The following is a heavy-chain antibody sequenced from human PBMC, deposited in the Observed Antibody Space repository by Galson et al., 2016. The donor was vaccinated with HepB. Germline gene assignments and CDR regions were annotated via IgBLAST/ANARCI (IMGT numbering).Heavy chain of an antibody. J-gene: IGHJ3*02. CDR2: IYYTGST. V-gene: IGHV4-59*02. CDR3: ARESAGAFDI. Sequence: SETLSLTCTVSDDSVSSYYWTWIRQPPGQGLEWIAYIYYTGSTNYNLSLKSRVSTSVDTSKNQFSLKLSSVTAAETAVYYCARESAGAFDIWGQGIMVTVSS. CDR1: DDSVSSYY.